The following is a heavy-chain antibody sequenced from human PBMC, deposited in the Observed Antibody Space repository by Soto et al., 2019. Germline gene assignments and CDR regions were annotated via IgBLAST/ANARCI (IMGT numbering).Heavy chain of an antibody. CDR3: ARGVTMIVVADAFDI. D-gene: IGHD3-22*01. J-gene: IGHJ3*02. V-gene: IGHV1-69*13. Sequence: SVKVSCKASGGTFSSYAISWVRQAPGQGLEWMGGIIPIFGTANYAQKFQGRVTITADESTSTAYMELSSLRSEDTAVYYCARGVTMIVVADAFDIWGQGTMVTVSS. CDR2: IIPIFGTA. CDR1: GGTFSSYA.